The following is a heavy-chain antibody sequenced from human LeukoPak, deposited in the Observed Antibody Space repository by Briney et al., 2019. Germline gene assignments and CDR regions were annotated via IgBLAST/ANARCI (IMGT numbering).Heavy chain of an antibody. Sequence: SVKVSCKASGFTFTSSAVQWVRQARGQRLEWIGWIVVGSGNTDYAQRFQERVTITRDMSTSTAYMELSSLRSEDTAVYYCAADRSGGWLTDYWGQGTLVTVSS. J-gene: IGHJ4*02. V-gene: IGHV1-58*01. CDR1: GFTFTSSA. CDR2: IVVGSGNT. CDR3: AADRSGGWLTDY. D-gene: IGHD3-22*01.